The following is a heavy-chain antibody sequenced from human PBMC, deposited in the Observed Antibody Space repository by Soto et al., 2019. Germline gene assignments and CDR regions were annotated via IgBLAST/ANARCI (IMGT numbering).Heavy chain of an antibody. V-gene: IGHV1-69*11. Sequence: QVQLVQSGAEVKKPGSSVKVSCKASGGTFSSYAISWVRQAPGQGLEWMGGIIPILGTANYAQKFEGRVTINADAYTSTAYMELSSLRSEDTAVYYCARAVAPSVLLQYYYGMDVWGQGTTVTVSS. CDR2: IIPILGTA. J-gene: IGHJ6*02. CDR1: GGTFSSYA. CDR3: ARAVAPSVLLQYYYGMDV. D-gene: IGHD5-12*01.